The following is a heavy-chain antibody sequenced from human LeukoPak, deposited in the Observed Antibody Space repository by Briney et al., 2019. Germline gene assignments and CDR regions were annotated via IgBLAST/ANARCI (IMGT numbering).Heavy chain of an antibody. D-gene: IGHD6-19*01. CDR1: GYTFTSYG. Sequence: ASVKVSCKASGYTFTSYGISWVRQAPGQGLEWMGWISAYNGNTNYAQKLQGRVTMTTDTSTSTAYMELSSLRSEDTAVYYCARESTVAGFDYWGQGTLVTVSS. CDR2: ISAYNGNT. J-gene: IGHJ4*02. V-gene: IGHV1-18*01. CDR3: ARESTVAGFDY.